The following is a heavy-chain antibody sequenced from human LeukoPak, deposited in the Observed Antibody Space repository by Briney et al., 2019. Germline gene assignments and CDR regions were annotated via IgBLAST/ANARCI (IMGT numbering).Heavy chain of an antibody. J-gene: IGHJ1*01. CDR3: ARRRYYDSTGYLD. V-gene: IGHV4-39*01. D-gene: IGHD3-22*01. Sequence: SETLSLTCTVSGGYISSSSYYWGWIRQPPGKGLEWIGDIYYTGRTYYNSSLKSRFTISIDTSINQFSLKLASVTAADTAVYYCARRRYYDSTGYLDWGQGTLITVSS. CDR2: IYYTGRT. CDR1: GGYISSSSYY.